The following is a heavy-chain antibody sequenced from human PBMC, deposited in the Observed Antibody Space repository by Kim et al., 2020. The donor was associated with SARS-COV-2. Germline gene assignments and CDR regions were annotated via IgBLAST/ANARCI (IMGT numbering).Heavy chain of an antibody. Sequence: VTGRFTISRDHSKNPLYLKMNSLRAEDTAVYYCARVEGHSIAAAGIGVDYWGQGTLVTVSS. J-gene: IGHJ4*02. CDR3: ARVEGHSIAAAGIGVDY. D-gene: IGHD6-13*01. V-gene: IGHV3-30*01.